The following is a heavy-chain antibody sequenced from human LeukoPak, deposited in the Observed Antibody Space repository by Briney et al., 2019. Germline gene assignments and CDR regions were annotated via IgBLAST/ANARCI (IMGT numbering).Heavy chain of an antibody. CDR2: IVVGSGNT. D-gene: IGHD3-22*01. J-gene: IGHJ4*02. Sequence: GTSVKVSFKASGFTFTSSAVQWVRQARGQRLEWIGWIVVGSGNTNYAQKFQERVTITRDMSTSTAYMELSSLRSEDTAVYYCAAFKWYYYDSSGYYFDYWGQGTLVTVSS. V-gene: IGHV1-58*01. CDR3: AAFKWYYYDSSGYYFDY. CDR1: GFTFTSSA.